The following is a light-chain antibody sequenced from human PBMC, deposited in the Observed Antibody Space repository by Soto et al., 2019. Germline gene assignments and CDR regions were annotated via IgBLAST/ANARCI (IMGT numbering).Light chain of an antibody. V-gene: IGKV3-20*01. CDR2: GAF. J-gene: IGKJ1*01. CDR3: QQYGSSLPWT. CDR1: PSLSSSY. Sequence: EIVLTQSPGTLSLSPGEGATLSCRASPSLSSSYLAWYQQKPGQAPMLLIYGAFRRATGIPDRFSGSGSGTDFTLTISRLEPEDFAVYYCQQYGSSLPWTFGQGTKVEIK.